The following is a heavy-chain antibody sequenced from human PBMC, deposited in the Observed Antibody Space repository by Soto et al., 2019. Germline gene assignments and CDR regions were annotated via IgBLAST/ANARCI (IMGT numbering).Heavy chain of an antibody. Sequence: QLQLQESGPGLVKPSETLSLTCTVSGGSISSSSYYWGWIRQPPGKGLEWIGSIYYSGSTYYNPSLKSRVTISVDTSKNQFSLKLSSVPAADTAVYYCARALLWFGELLYYYYGMDVWGQGTTVTVSS. J-gene: IGHJ6*02. CDR3: ARALLWFGELLYYYYGMDV. CDR2: IYYSGST. V-gene: IGHV4-39*01. CDR1: GGSISSSSYY. D-gene: IGHD3-10*01.